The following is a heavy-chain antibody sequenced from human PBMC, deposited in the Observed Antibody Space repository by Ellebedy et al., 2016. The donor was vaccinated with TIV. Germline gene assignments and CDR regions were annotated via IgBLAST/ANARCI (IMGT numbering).Heavy chain of an antibody. CDR3: ARDGQWLVPDY. CDR2: IYTSGST. V-gene: IGHV4-4*07. D-gene: IGHD6-19*01. J-gene: IGHJ4*02. Sequence: MPSETLSLTCTVSGGPISSYYWSWIRQPAGKGLEWIGRIYTSGSTNYNPSLKSRVTMSVDTSKNQFSLKLSSVTAEDTAVYYCARDGQWLVPDYWGQGTLVTVSS. CDR1: GGPISSYY.